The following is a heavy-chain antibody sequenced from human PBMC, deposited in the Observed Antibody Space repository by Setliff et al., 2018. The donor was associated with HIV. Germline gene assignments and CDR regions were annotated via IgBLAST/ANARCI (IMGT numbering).Heavy chain of an antibody. CDR3: ARDYPIYQYGDYGGGAFDI. J-gene: IGHJ3*02. Sequence: GGSLRLSCAASGFTFSSYAMSWVRQAPGKGLEWVSVISYDGSRTSYADSVKGRFTISRDNAKNSLYLQMNSLRAEDTAVYYCARDYPIYQYGDYGGGAFDIWGQGTMVTVSS. D-gene: IGHD4-17*01. V-gene: IGHV3-30*04. CDR1: GFTFSSYA. CDR2: ISYDGSRT.